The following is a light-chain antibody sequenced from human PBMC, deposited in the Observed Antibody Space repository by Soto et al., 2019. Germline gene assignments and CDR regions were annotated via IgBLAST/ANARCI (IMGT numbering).Light chain of an antibody. V-gene: IGKV3-20*01. J-gene: IGKJ5*01. Sequence: EIVLTQSPGTLSLSPGDRATLSCRASQTITTLAWYQQKPGQAPRLLIYGASSRATGIPDRFSGSGSGTEFTLTISSLQPEDFATYYCQQASSFPPTFGQGTRLDIK. CDR2: GAS. CDR1: QTITT. CDR3: QQASSFPPT.